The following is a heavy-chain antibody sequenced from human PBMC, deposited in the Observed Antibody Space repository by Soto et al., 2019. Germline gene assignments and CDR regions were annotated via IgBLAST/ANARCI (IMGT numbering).Heavy chain of an antibody. J-gene: IGHJ4*02. CDR2: ISGSGGST. Sequence: GSLRLSCAASGFTFSSYAMSWVRQAPGRGLEWVSAISGSGGSTYYADSVKGRFTISRDNSKNTLYLQMNSLRAEDTAVYYCAKDNYYDSSGHHYWGQGTLVTVSS. CDR3: AKDNYYDSSGHHY. V-gene: IGHV3-23*01. CDR1: GFTFSSYA. D-gene: IGHD3-22*01.